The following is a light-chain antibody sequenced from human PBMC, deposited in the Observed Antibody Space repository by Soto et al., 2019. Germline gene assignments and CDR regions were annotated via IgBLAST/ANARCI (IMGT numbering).Light chain of an antibody. V-gene: IGLV1-40*01. CDR2: GNS. Sequence: QSVLTQPPSVSGAPGQRVTISCTGSSSNIGAGYDVHWYQQLPGTAPKLLIYGNSNRPSGVPDRFSGSKSGTSAPLGITGLQAEDEADYYCQSYDSSLSGWVFGGGTQLTVL. J-gene: IGLJ2*01. CDR1: SSNIGAGYD. CDR3: QSYDSSLSGWV.